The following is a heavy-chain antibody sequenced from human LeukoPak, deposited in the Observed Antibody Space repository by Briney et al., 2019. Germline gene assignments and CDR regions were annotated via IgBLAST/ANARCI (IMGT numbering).Heavy chain of an antibody. V-gene: IGHV1-8*01. CDR3: ARGRRTLTTFNY. Sequence: GASVKVSCKASGYTFTSYDINWVRQATGQGLEWMGWMNPNSGNTGYAQKFQGRVTMTRNTSISTAYMELSSLRSEDTAVYYCARGRRTLTTFNYWGQGTLVTVSS. J-gene: IGHJ4*02. CDR2: MNPNSGNT. CDR1: GYTFTSYD. D-gene: IGHD4-17*01.